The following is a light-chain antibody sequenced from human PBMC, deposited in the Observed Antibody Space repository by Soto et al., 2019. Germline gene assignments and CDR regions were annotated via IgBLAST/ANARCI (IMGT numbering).Light chain of an antibody. Sequence: EVLMTRSPATLSVSPGERATLSCRASQSVSSNLAWYQQKPGQAPRLLISGASTRATGIPARFSGSGSGTEFTLTISSLQSEDFAVYHCQQYNSWPPTFGHGTKVDIK. CDR1: QSVSSN. J-gene: IGKJ1*01. V-gene: IGKV3-15*01. CDR2: GAS. CDR3: QQYNSWPPT.